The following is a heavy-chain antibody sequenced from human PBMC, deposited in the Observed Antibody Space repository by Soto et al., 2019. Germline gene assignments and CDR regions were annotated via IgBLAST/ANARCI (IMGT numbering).Heavy chain of an antibody. J-gene: IGHJ3*01. CDR2: IYWDDEK. D-gene: IGHD3-22*01. CDR1: GFSLTTTGLG. V-gene: IGHV2-5*02. CDR3: AHRPSHFCPIGYDV. Sequence: QITLKESGPTLVKPTQTLTLTCTFSGFSLTTTGLGVGWIRQPPGKALEWLALIYWDDEKRYSPPLKSRLTITKDTSKNQVVLTMTDMDPVDTATYYCAHRPSHFCPIGYDVWGQGTMVTVSA.